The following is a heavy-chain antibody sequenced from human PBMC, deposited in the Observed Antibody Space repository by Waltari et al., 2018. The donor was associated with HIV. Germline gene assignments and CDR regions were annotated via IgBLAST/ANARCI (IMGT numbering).Heavy chain of an antibody. Sequence: QVQLVESGGGVVQPGRSLRLSCAASRFTFSYYTMHWVRQAPGKGLEWVAVISNDGSNKYYADSVKGRFTISRDNSKKTLYLQMNSLRAEDTAVYFCARVHTVNYYYGMDVWGQGTTVTVSS. V-gene: IGHV3-30-3*01. CDR2: ISNDGSNK. CDR3: ARVHTVNYYYGMDV. J-gene: IGHJ6*02. D-gene: IGHD4-17*01. CDR1: RFTFSYYT.